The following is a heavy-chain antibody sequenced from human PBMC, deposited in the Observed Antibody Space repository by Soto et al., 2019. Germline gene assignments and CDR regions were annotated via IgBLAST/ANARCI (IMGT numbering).Heavy chain of an antibody. CDR2: ISGGGSTA. J-gene: IGHJ4*02. CDR3: AKDSNKYSSSLRGRYSDY. Sequence: EVQLLESGGGLVQRGGSQRLSCAASGFTFTSYVMSWVRQAPGKGLEWVAGISGGGSTAFYADSVKGRFTISRDDAKNTVVLQMDSLRAEDTAIYYCAKDSNKYSSSLRGRYSDYWGQGTLVTVS. D-gene: IGHD3-22*01. V-gene: IGHV3-23*01. CDR1: GFTFTSYV.